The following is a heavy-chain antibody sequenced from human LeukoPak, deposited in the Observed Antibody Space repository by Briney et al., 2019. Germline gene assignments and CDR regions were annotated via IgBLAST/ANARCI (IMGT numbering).Heavy chain of an antibody. Sequence: ASVKVSCKASGYTFTSYYMHWVRQAPGQGLEWMGIINPSGGSTSYAQKFQGRVTMTRDTSTSTVYMELSSLRSEDTAVYYCARGSTYYYDSSGYSNDYWGQGTLVTVSS. J-gene: IGHJ4*02. CDR1: GYTFTSYY. CDR3: ARGSTYYYDSSGYSNDY. V-gene: IGHV1-46*01. D-gene: IGHD3-22*01. CDR2: INPSGGST.